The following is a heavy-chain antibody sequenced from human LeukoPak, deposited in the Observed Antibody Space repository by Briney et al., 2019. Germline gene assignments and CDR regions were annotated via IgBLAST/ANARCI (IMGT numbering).Heavy chain of an antibody. V-gene: IGHV7-4-1*02. J-gene: IGHJ4*02. CDR3: AKGYWNDFDH. D-gene: IGHD1-1*01. CDR1: GYSFSDYP. CDR2: INTDSGVP. Sequence: ASVTVSCKTSGYSFSDYPMNWVRQAPGQGLEWMGWINTDSGVPVYAQGFTGRSVFSVDTSVNTAYLQIRRLKADDTAVYYCAKGYWNDFDHWGQGTLVTISS.